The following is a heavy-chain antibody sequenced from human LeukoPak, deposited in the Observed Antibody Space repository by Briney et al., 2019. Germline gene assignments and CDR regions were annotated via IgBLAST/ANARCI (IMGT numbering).Heavy chain of an antibody. Sequence: SETLSLTCTVSGGSISSYYWSWIRQPAGKGLEWIGRIYVSGSTNYNPSLKSRVTMSVDTSKNQFSLKLSSVTAADTAVYYCAKDLQTMVIGGAFDIWGQGTMVTVSS. V-gene: IGHV4-4*07. CDR1: GGSISSYY. CDR3: AKDLQTMVIGGAFDI. D-gene: IGHD3-10*01. J-gene: IGHJ3*02. CDR2: IYVSGST.